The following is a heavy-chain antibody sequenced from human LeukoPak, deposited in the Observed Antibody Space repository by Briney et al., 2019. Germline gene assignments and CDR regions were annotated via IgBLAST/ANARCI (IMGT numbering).Heavy chain of an antibody. CDR2: ISNSGDRT. CDR3: AKALVGTLRGFDP. V-gene: IGHV3-23*01. Sequence: GGSLRLSCAASGFTFSSYVMYWVRQAPGKGLECVSAISNSGDRTYYADSVKGRFTISRDNSKNTLYLQMNSLRAEDTAVYYCAKALVGTLRGFDPWGQGTLVTVSS. J-gene: IGHJ5*02. CDR1: GFTFSSYV. D-gene: IGHD1-1*01.